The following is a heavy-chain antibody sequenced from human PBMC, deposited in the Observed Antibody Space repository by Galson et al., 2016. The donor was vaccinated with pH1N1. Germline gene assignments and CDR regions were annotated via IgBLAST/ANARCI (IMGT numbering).Heavy chain of an antibody. Sequence: SLRLSCAASGFTFDDYAMHWVRQAPGKGLEWVSLISWDGGGTSYADSVKGRFIISRDNTKNSLYLQMNSLRTEDTALYYCVKGVFAVAAAYYYYMDVWGKGTTVTVSS. CDR3: VKGVFAVAAAYYYYMDV. V-gene: IGHV3-43D*04. CDR1: GFTFDDYA. D-gene: IGHD6-19*01. CDR2: ISWDGGGT. J-gene: IGHJ6*03.